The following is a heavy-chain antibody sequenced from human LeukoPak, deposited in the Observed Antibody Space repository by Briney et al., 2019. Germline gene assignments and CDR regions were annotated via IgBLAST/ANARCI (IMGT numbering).Heavy chain of an antibody. Sequence: ASVKICCKVSGYTFTDYYMHWVQQAPGKGLEWMGLVDPEDGETIYAEKFQGRVTITADTSTDTAYMELSSLRSEDTAVYYCATPGAHYDSSGYYDYWGQGTLVTVSS. V-gene: IGHV1-69-2*01. CDR3: ATPGAHYDSSGYYDY. D-gene: IGHD3-22*01. J-gene: IGHJ4*02. CDR2: VDPEDGET. CDR1: GYTFTDYY.